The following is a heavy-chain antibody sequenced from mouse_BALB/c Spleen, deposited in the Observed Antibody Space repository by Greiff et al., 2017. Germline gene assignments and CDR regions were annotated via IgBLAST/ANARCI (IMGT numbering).Heavy chain of an antibody. D-gene: IGHD1-1*01. J-gene: IGHJ2*01. V-gene: IGHV1-5*01. CDR3: TRTVIYYYGSSFDY. Sequence: EVQLQQSGTVLARPGASVKMSCKASGYSFTSYWMHWVKQRPGQGLEWIGAIYPGNSDTSYNQKFKGKAKLTAVTSASTAYMELSSLTNEDSAVYYCTRTVIYYYGSSFDYWGQGTTLTVSS. CDR2: IYPGNSDT. CDR1: GYSFTSYW.